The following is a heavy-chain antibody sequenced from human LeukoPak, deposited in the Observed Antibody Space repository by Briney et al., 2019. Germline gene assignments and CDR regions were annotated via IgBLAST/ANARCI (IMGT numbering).Heavy chain of an antibody. Sequence: ANYAQKFQGRVTITADKSMSTAYMELSSLRSEDTAVYYCARTAAGTIPLDYWGQGTLVTVSS. J-gene: IGHJ4*02. CDR3: ARTAAGTIPLDY. CDR2: A. D-gene: IGHD6-13*01. V-gene: IGHV1-69*02.